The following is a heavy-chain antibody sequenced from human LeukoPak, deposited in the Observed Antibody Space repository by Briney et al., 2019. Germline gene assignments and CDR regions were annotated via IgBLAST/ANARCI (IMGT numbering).Heavy chain of an antibody. CDR2: INPSGGST. J-gene: IGHJ4*02. Sequence: GASVKVSCKASGYTFTSYYMHWVRQAPGQGLEWMGIINPSGGSTSYAQKFQGRVTMTRDTSTSTVYMELSSLRSEDTAVYYCARTSSGLLSTDYWGQGTLVTASS. CDR3: ARTSSGLLSTDY. CDR1: GYTFTSYY. V-gene: IGHV1-46*01. D-gene: IGHD3-22*01.